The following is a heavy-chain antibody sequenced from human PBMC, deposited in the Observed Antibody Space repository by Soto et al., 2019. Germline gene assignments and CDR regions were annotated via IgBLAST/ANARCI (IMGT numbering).Heavy chain of an antibody. Sequence: EVQLVESGGGLVQPGGSLRISCAASGFTFGKYWMAWVRQAPGKGLEWLANIKRDGSEKYYVDSVKGRFTISRDNAKNSLYLQMSSLRVDDTAVYYCARHDDRDANYWGQGTLVTVSS. CDR3: ARHDDRDANY. D-gene: IGHD3-3*01. J-gene: IGHJ4*02. CDR1: GFTFGKYW. V-gene: IGHV3-7*01. CDR2: IKRDGSEK.